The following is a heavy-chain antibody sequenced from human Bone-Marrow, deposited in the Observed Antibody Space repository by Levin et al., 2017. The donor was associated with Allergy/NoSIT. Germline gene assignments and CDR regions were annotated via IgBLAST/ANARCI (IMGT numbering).Heavy chain of an antibody. CDR1: GYTFTSYA. V-gene: IGHV7-4-1*02. Sequence: ASVKVSCKASGYTFTSYAMNWVRQAPGQGLEWMGWINTNTGNPTYAQGFTGRFVFSLDTSVSTAYLQISSLKAEDTAVYYCATDIVATIGGSEQWPEYFQHWGQGTLVTVSS. J-gene: IGHJ1*01. CDR3: ATDIVATIGGSEQWPEYFQH. D-gene: IGHD5-12*01. CDR2: INTNTGNP.